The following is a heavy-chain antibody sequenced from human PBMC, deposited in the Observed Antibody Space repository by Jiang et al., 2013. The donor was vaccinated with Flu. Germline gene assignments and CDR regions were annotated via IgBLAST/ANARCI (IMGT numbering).Heavy chain of an antibody. CDR3: ARAIRRYSSGWYAGY. D-gene: IGHD6-19*01. CDR2: IYYSGST. Sequence: GGSISSGGYYWSWIRQHPGKGLEWIGYIYYSGSTYYNPSLKSRVTISVDTSKNQFSLKLSSVTAADTAVYYCARAIRRYSSGWYAGYWGQGTLVTVSS. J-gene: IGHJ4*02. CDR1: GGSISSGGYY. V-gene: IGHV4-31*02.